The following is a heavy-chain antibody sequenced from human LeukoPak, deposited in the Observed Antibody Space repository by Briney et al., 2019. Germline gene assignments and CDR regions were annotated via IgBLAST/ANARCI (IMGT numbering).Heavy chain of an antibody. D-gene: IGHD3-22*01. CDR3: AREASCYYDSSGYCANYYYYMDV. Sequence: SETLSLTCTVSGGSISSGSYYWSWIRQPAGKGLEWIGRIYTSGSTNYNPSLKSRVTISVDTSENQFSLKLSSVTAADTAVYYCAREASCYYDSSGYCANYYYYMDVWGKGTTVTISS. J-gene: IGHJ6*03. CDR2: IYTSGST. V-gene: IGHV4-61*02. CDR1: GGSISSGSYY.